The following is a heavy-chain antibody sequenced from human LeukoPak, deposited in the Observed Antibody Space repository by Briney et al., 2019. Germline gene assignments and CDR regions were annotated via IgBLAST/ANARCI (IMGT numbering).Heavy chain of an antibody. V-gene: IGHV4-59*08. Sequence: SETLSLTCTVSGGSISSFYWTWIRQPPGKGLEWIGYIYYSGSTNYNPPFKSRVTISVDTSKNQFSLKLSSVTAADTAVYYCARRGSGYDPRYYYGMDVWGQGTTVTVSS. CDR2: IYYSGST. D-gene: IGHD5-12*01. CDR3: ARRGSGYDPRYYYGMDV. J-gene: IGHJ6*02. CDR1: GGSISSFY.